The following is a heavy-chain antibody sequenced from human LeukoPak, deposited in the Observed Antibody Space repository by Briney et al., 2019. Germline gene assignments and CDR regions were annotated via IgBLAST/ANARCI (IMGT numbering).Heavy chain of an antibody. J-gene: IGHJ6*03. V-gene: IGHV4-34*01. CDR1: IGSYSGHS. Sequence: PSETLSLTCAVYIGSYSGHSWTWIRQSPGEGLEWIGEINHSGIINYNPSLKSRVSISADTSKNQFSLKLTSVTAADTAVYYCARDGIDSSFYYYMDVWGKGTTVTVSS. CDR2: INHSGII. CDR3: ARDGIDSSFYYYMDV. D-gene: IGHD6-13*01.